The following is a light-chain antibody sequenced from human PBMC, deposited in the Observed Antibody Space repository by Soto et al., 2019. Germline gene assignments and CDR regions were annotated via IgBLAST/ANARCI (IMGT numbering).Light chain of an antibody. J-gene: IGKJ2*01. CDR2: KVS. CDR1: QSLLYSDGNTH. V-gene: IGKV2-30*01. CDR3: MQGTHWPPYT. Sequence: DVVMTQSPLSLPVTLGQPASISCRSSQSLLYSDGNTHLNWFHQRPGQSPRRLIYKVSNRDSGVPDRCRGSGSGTDFTLKISRVEAEDVGVYSCMQGTHWPPYTFGQGTKLEIK.